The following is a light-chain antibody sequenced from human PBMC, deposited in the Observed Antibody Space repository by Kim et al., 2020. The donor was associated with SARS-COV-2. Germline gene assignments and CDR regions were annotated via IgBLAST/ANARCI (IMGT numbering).Light chain of an antibody. CDR3: QSWASSTVV. CDR1: KLGDKY. V-gene: IGLV3-1*01. J-gene: IGLJ2*01. Sequence: SSELTQPPSVSVSPGQTASISCSGDKLGDKYACWYQQKPGQSPVLVIYQDSQRPSGIPERFSGSNSGNTATLTISGTQALDEADYYCQSWASSTVVFGGG. CDR2: QDS.